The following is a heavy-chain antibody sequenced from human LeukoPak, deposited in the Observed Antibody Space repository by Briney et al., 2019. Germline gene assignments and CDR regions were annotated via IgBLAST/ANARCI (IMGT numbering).Heavy chain of an antibody. J-gene: IGHJ4*02. CDR2: ISAYNGNT. V-gene: IGHV1-18*01. CDR1: GYTFTSYG. Sequence: ASVKVSYKASGYTFTSYGISWVRQAAGQGLEWMGWISAYNGNTNYAQKLRGRVTMTTDTSTSTAYMELRSLRSDDTAVYYCARDPKKITYYYDSSGYPTLDYWGQGTLVTVSS. D-gene: IGHD3-22*01. CDR3: ARDPKKITYYYDSSGYPTLDY.